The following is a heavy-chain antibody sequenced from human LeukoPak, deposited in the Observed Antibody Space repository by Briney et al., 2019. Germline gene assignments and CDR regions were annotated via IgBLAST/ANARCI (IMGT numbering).Heavy chain of an antibody. J-gene: IGHJ5*02. Sequence: SETLSLTCTVSGGSISSYYWSWIRQPAGKGLEWIGRIYTSGSTNYNPSLKSRVTMSVDTSKNQFSLKLSSVTAADTAVYYCARVPSIWFGELFWFDPWGQGTLVTVSS. CDR3: ARVPSIWFGELFWFDP. CDR2: IYTSGST. D-gene: IGHD3-10*01. CDR1: GGSISSYY. V-gene: IGHV4-4*07.